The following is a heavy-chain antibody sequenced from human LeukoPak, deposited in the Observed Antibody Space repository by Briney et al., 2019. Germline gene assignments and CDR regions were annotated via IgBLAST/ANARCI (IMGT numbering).Heavy chain of an antibody. D-gene: IGHD2-15*01. CDR2: INPNSGGT. V-gene: IGHV1-2*02. CDR1: GYTFTGYY. J-gene: IGHJ5*02. Sequence: GASVKVSCKASGYTFTGYYMHWVRQAPGQGLEWMGWINPNSGGTNYAQKFQGRVTMTRDTSISTAYMELSRLRSDDTAVYYCAREQGYCSGGSCYSPSAPFDNWLDPWGQGTLVTVSS. CDR3: AREQGYCSGGSCYSPSAPFDNWLDP.